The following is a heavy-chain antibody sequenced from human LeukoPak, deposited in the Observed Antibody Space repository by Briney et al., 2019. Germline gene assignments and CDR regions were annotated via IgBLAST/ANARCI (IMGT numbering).Heavy chain of an antibody. CDR1: GYTFTSYY. CDR3: ARGRGWYYYDSSGYPPFDS. Sequence: ASVKVSCKASGYTFTSYYMHWVRQAPGQGLEWMGGIIPIFESSNYAQKFQGRVTITADESTSTAYMELSSLRSEDTAVYYCARGRGWYYYDSSGYPPFDSWGQGTLVTVSS. V-gene: IGHV1-69*13. CDR2: IIPIFESS. D-gene: IGHD3-22*01. J-gene: IGHJ4*02.